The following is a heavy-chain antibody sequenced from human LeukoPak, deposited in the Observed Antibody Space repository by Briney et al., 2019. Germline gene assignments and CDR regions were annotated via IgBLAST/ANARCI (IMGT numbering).Heavy chain of an antibody. J-gene: IGHJ4*02. CDR3: ARSDIVGWGGIGY. CDR2: INPNSGGT. CDR1: GYTFTGYY. V-gene: IGHV1-2*02. D-gene: IGHD1-26*01. Sequence: AASVKVSCKASGYTFTGYYMYWVRQAPGQGLEWMGWINPNSGGTNYAQKFQGRVSMTRDTSISTAYMELSRLRSDDTAVYYCARSDIVGWGGIGYWGQGTLVTVSS.